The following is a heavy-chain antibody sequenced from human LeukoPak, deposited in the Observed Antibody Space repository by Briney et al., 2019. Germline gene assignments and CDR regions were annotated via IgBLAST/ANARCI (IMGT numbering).Heavy chain of an antibody. CDR2: IYAGGSYS. CDR1: GYDLSKTI. Sequence: GASLEIFRKNFGYDLSKTITGYECKITGKRLECMGIIYAGGSYSRYRPYFQGQVTISPDKSISPAYLQWSSLKASDTAMYYCARLGPRLGVPAAILDRPGKYYFDYWGQGALVTVSS. CDR3: ARLGPRLGVPAAILDRPGKYYFDY. V-gene: IGHV5-51*01. J-gene: IGHJ4*02. D-gene: IGHD2-2*02.